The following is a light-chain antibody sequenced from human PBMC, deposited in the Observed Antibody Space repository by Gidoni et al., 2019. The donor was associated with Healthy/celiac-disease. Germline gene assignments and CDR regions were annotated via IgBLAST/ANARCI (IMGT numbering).Light chain of an antibody. CDR3: QQYNSYPWT. V-gene: IGKV1-5*03. CDR1: QSISSW. Sequence: DFQMPHSPSTLSASVGDRVTITCRASQSISSWLAWYQQKPGKAPKLLIYKASSLESGVPSRFSGSGSGTEFTLTISSLQPDDFATYYCQQYNSYPWTFGQGTKVEIK. CDR2: KAS. J-gene: IGKJ1*01.